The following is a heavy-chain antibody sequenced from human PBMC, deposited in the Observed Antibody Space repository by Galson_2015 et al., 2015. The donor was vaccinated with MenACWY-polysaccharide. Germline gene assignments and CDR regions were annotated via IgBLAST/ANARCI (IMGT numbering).Heavy chain of an antibody. V-gene: IGHV3-23*01. D-gene: IGHD3-10*01. CDR2: ISGSGGST. Sequence: SLRLSCAASGFTFSSYAMSWVRQAPGKGLEWVSAISGSGGSTYYADSVKGRFTISRDNSKNTLYLQMNSLRAEDTAVYYCAKDVSSSPYYGMDVWGQGTTVTVFS. CDR1: GFTFSSYA. J-gene: IGHJ6*02. CDR3: AKDVSSSPYYGMDV.